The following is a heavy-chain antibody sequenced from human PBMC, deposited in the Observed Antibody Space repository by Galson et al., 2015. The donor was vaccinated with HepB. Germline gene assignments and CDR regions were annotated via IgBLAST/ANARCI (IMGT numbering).Heavy chain of an antibody. J-gene: IGHJ4*02. CDR3: ANMVDTAMVSYYFDY. V-gene: IGHV3-23*01. Sequence: SLRLSCAASGFTFSSYAMSWVRQAPGKGLEWVSAISGSGGSTYYADSVKGRFTISRDNSKNTLYLQMNSLRAEDTAVYYCANMVDTAMVSYYFDYWGQGTLVTVSS. CDR1: GFTFSSYA. CDR2: ISGSGGST. D-gene: IGHD5-18*01.